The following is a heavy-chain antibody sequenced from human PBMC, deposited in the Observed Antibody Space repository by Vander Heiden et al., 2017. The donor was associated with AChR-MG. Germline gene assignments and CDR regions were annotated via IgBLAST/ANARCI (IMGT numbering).Heavy chain of an antibody. CDR3: ARTPFSLYGMDV. CDR2: IWYDGSNK. V-gene: IGHV3-33*01. CDR1: GFTFSSHG. Sequence: QVQLVESGGGVVQPGRSLRPSCPAPGFTFSSHGMHGVRQAPGKGLEWVAVIWYDGSNKYYADSVKGRFTISRDNSKNTLYLQMNSLRAEDTAVYYCARTPFSLYGMDVWGQGTTVTVSS. J-gene: IGHJ6*02.